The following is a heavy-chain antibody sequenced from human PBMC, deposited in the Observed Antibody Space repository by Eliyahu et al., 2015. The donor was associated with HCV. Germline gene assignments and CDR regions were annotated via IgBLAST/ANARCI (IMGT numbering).Heavy chain of an antibody. CDR1: GGSFSGYY. CDR2: INHSGST. V-gene: IGHV4-34*01. Sequence: QVQLQQWGAGLLKPSETLSLTCXXYGGSFSGYYWSWIRQPPGKGLXWIGEINHSGSTNYNPSLKSRVTISVDTSKNQFSLKLSSVTAADTAVYYCARGSLRTRYYYYGMDVWGQGTTVTVSS. J-gene: IGHJ6*02. D-gene: IGHD1-14*01. CDR3: ARGSLRTRYYYYGMDV.